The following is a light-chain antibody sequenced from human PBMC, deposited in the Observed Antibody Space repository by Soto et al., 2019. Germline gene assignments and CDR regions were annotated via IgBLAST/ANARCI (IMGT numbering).Light chain of an antibody. CDR1: QSISSW. V-gene: IGKV1-5*03. CDR2: KAS. CDR3: QQYNSYSKT. J-gene: IGKJ1*01. Sequence: DIQMTQSTSTLSGSVGDIVTITCRASQSISSWLAWYQQKPGKAPKLLIYKASSLESGVPSRFSGSGSGTEFTLTISSLQPDDSASYYCQQYNSYSKTFGQGTKVDIK.